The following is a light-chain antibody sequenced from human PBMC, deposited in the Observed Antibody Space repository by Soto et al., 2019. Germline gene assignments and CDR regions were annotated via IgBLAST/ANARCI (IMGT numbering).Light chain of an antibody. J-gene: IGKJ4*01. V-gene: IGKV3-15*01. CDR1: QSVSSN. Sequence: EIVMTQSPATLSVSPGERATLSCRASQSVSSNLAWYQQKPGQAPRLLIYGASTRATGIPARFSGSGSGTEFTLTVSGLQTEDVAIYYCHQYFRSPLTFGGGTKVEIK. CDR2: GAS. CDR3: HQYFRSPLT.